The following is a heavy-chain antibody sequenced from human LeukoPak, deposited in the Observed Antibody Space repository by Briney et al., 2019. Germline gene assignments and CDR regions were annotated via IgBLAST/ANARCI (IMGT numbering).Heavy chain of an antibody. J-gene: IGHJ4*02. CDR2: IKEVVSEK. V-gene: IGHV3-7*04. Sequence: GGSLRLSCAASGFTFSGYWMSWVRQAPGKGLEWVANIKEVVSEKYYVDSVKGRFTISRDNAKNSLYLQMNSLRAEDTAVYYCARFRYNYGLDYFDYWGQGTLVTVSS. CDR1: GFTFSGYW. D-gene: IGHD5-18*01. CDR3: ARFRYNYGLDYFDY.